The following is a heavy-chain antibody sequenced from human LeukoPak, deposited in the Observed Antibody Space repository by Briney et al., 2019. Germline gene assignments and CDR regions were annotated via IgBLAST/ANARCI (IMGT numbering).Heavy chain of an antibody. V-gene: IGHV4-34*01. D-gene: IGHD3-22*01. CDR1: GGSFSAFV. CDR2: INHSGST. Sequence: SETLSLTCTVSGGSFSAFVWSWIRQPPGKGLEWIGEINHSGSTNYNPSLKSRVTISVDTSKNQFSLKLSSVTAADTAVYYCARGTTSDSITMIVVVITNFDYWGQGTLVTVSS. J-gene: IGHJ4*02. CDR3: ARGTTSDSITMIVVVITNFDY.